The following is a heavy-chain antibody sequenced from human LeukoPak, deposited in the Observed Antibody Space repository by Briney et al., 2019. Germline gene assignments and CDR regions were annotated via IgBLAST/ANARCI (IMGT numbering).Heavy chain of an antibody. V-gene: IGHV1-69*13. CDR1: GGTFIKYT. D-gene: IGHD2-2*01. J-gene: IGHJ4*02. CDR2: ITPLFGTA. Sequence: SVKVSCKASGGTFIKYTISWVRQRPGQGLEWMGGITPLFGTANYAQKFQGRVTITADESASTAYMELRSLRSDDTAMYYCARESSSCCGSDYWGQGTLVTVSS. CDR3: ARESSSCCGSDY.